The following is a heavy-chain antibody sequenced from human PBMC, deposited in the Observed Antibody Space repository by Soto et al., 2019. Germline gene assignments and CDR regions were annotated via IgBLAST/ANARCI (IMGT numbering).Heavy chain of an antibody. V-gene: IGHV2-5*02. CDR3: AHRRPRVRFLEYLI. CDR2: IYWDDDK. J-gene: IGHJ4*02. CDR1: GFSLSTSGVG. Sequence: QITLKESGPTLVKPTQTLTLTCTFSGFSLSTSGVGVGWIRQPPGKALEWLALIYWDDDKRYSPSLKSRLTIPKDTSKNPVVLTMTNMDPVDTATYYCAHRRPRVRFLEYLIWGQGTLVTVSS. D-gene: IGHD3-3*01.